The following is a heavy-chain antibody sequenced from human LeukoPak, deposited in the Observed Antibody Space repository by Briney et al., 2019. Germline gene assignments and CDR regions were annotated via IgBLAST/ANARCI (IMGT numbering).Heavy chain of an antibody. J-gene: IGHJ1*01. D-gene: IGHD6-19*01. CDR3: ASGANSGF. CDR1: GFSFTNYW. Sequence: PGGSLRLSCEASGFSFTNYWMYWFRQAPGKGLEWLANTNQDGNQKYYVDSVKGRFTTSRDNAKKSLYLQMNSLRAEDTAVYFCASGANSGFWGQGTLVTVSS. CDR2: TNQDGNQK. V-gene: IGHV3-7*01.